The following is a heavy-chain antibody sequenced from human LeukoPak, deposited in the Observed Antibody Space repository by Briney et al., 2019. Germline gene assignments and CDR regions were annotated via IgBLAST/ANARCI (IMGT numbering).Heavy chain of an antibody. J-gene: IGHJ5*02. CDR3: ARDRVERPYYYDSSGYYGWWFDP. V-gene: IGHV1-2*02. CDR1: GYTFTDYY. D-gene: IGHD3-22*01. Sequence: GASVKVSCKASGYTFTDYYIHWVRQAPGQGLEWMGWINPDTGATNFAQKFLGRVTLTRDTSITTAYMEVNSLTSDDTAVYYCARDRVERPYYYDSSGYYGWWFDPWGQGTLVTVSP. CDR2: INPDTGAT.